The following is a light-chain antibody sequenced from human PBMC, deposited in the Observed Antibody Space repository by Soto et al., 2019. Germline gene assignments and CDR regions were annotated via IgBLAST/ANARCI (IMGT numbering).Light chain of an antibody. V-gene: IGKV1-9*01. J-gene: IGKJ4*02. CDR2: AAS. CDR1: QGISRY. Sequence: DIQLTQSPSFLSASVGDRVTITCRASQGISRYLSWYQQKPGKAPKILTYAASTLQTGVPSRFSRSGSGTDFALTIVYLQPEDFATYYYQQAYGYRGTVGGGTEVDSK. CDR3: QQAYGYRGT.